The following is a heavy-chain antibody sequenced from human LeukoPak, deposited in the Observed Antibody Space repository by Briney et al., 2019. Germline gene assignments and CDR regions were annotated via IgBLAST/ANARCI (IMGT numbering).Heavy chain of an antibody. D-gene: IGHD4-11*01. V-gene: IGHV3-74*03. CDR2: VNTEGTTT. Sequence: GGSLRPSCAASGFPLNTYWMHWVRQAPGKGLVWVSRVNTEGTTTEYADSVKGRFTISRDNAKNTLYLQMNSLRDEDTAVYFCAKGTHLSNSYNWLDSWGQGTLVTVSS. J-gene: IGHJ5*01. CDR3: AKGTHLSNSYNWLDS. CDR1: GFPLNTYW.